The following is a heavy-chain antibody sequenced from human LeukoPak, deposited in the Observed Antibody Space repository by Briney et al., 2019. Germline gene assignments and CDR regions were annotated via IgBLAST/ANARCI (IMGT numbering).Heavy chain of an antibody. Sequence: GGSLRLSCAAFGFTFSSYAMSWVRQVPGKGLEWVSAISGSGDSTYYADSVKGRFTISRDNSKNTLYLQMNSLRAEDTAVYYCAKMGRLGDYWGQGTLVTVSS. CDR3: AKMGRLGDY. J-gene: IGHJ4*02. CDR1: GFTFSSYA. CDR2: ISGSGDST. V-gene: IGHV3-23*01. D-gene: IGHD3-10*01.